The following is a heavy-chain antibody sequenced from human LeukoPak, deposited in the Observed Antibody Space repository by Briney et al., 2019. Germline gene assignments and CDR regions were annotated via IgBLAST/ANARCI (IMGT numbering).Heavy chain of an antibody. CDR2: ISGSGGST. J-gene: IGHJ4*02. Sequence: QAGGSLRLSCAASGFTFSSYAMSWVRQAPGKGLEWVSAISGSGGSTYYADSVKGRFTISRDNSKNTLYLQMNSLRAEDTAVYYCAKGSAVADIYFDYWGQGTLVTVSS. CDR1: GFTFSSYA. CDR3: AKGSAVADIYFDY. V-gene: IGHV3-23*01. D-gene: IGHD6-19*01.